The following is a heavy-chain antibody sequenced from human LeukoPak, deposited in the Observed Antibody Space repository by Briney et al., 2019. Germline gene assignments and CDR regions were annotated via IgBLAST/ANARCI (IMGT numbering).Heavy chain of an antibody. D-gene: IGHD2/OR15-2a*01. CDR2: INHSGST. CDR1: GGSFSGYY. CDR3: ARRGNLWAR. J-gene: IGHJ4*02. V-gene: IGHV4-34*01. Sequence: SETLSLTCAVSGGSFSGYYWSWVRQPPGKGLEWIGEINHSGSTNYNPSLKSRVTLSVDTSKNQFSLKLSSVTAADTAVYYCARRGNLWARWGQGTLVSVPS.